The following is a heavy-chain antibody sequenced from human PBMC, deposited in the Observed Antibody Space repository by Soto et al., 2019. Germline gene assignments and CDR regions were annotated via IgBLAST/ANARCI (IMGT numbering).Heavy chain of an antibody. Sequence: PGGSLRLSCAASGFTFSSYGMHWVRQAPGKGLEWVAVIWYDGSNKYYADSVKGRFTISRDNSKNTLYLQMNSLRAEDTAVYYCARDLAYYDFWSGYHFDYWGQGTLVTVSS. CDR2: IWYDGSNK. CDR1: GFTFSSYG. J-gene: IGHJ4*02. CDR3: ARDLAYYDFWSGYHFDY. V-gene: IGHV3-33*01. D-gene: IGHD3-3*01.